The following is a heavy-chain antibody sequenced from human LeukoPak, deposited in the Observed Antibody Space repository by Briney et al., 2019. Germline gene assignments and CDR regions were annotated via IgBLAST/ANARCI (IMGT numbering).Heavy chain of an antibody. Sequence: GGSLRLSCAASGFTFSSYAMSWVRQAPGKGLEWVSVISSSGGSTYYADSVKGRFTISRDNSKNTLYLQMNSLRAEDTAVYYCAKDDGYVLPEYFQHWGQGTLVTVSS. CDR1: GFTFSSYA. J-gene: IGHJ1*01. V-gene: IGHV3-23*01. CDR2: ISSSGGST. D-gene: IGHD3-10*01. CDR3: AKDDGYVLPEYFQH.